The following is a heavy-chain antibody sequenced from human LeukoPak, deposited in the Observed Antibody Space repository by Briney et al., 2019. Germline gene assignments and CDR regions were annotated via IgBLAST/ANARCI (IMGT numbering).Heavy chain of an antibody. CDR1: GYTFSNYG. D-gene: IGHD6-19*01. CDR2: IRGDNGNT. CDR3: ARGLQENLAWLQAFSAFDI. Sequence: GASVKVSCKASGYTFSNYGISRVRQAPGQGLEWVGWIRGDNGNTNYAQKLQGRVTMTTDTSTSTAYMELRSLGSDDTAVYYCARGLQENLAWLQAFSAFDIWGQGTMVTVSS. J-gene: IGHJ3*02. V-gene: IGHV1-18*01.